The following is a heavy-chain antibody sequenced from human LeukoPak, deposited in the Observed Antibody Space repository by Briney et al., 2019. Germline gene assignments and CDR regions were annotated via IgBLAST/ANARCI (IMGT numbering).Heavy chain of an antibody. D-gene: IGHD3-22*01. CDR3: ARVTWDSSGYYVDY. J-gene: IGHJ4*02. Sequence: GGSLRLSCAASGFTVSSNYMSWVRQAPGKGLEWVSVIYSGSSTYYADSVKSRFTISRDNSKNTLYLQMNSLRAEDTAVYYCARVTWDSSGYYVDYWGQGTLVTVSS. CDR2: IYSGSST. CDR1: GFTVSSNY. V-gene: IGHV3-66*01.